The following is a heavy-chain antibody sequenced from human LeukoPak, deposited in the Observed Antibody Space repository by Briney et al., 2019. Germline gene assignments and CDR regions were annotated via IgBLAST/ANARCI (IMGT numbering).Heavy chain of an antibody. J-gene: IGHJ4*02. D-gene: IGHD3-9*01. CDR1: GYTFTSYA. V-gene: IGHV7-4-1*02. CDR3: ARNLGAFYDILTGYYIPRPFDY. CDR2: INTNTGNP. Sequence: ASVKVSCKASGYTFTSYAMNWVRQAPGQGLEWMGWINTNTGNPTYAQGFTGRFVLSLDTSVSTAYLQISSLKAEDTAVYYCARNLGAFYDILTGYYIPRPFDYWGQGTLVTVSS.